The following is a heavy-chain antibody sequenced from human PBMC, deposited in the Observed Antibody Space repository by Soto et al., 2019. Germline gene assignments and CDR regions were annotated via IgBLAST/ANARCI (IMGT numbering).Heavy chain of an antibody. Sequence: GVSLKISCQVSGYRFTSSWIVLVRPLPGRGLEWMGIIYPADSDTKYSPSFQGQVTITADKSISTAYLQGRSLKASDTAMYYWERPRRDRPFYPWGQGTLV. CDR2: IYPADSDT. CDR3: ERPRRDRPFYP. D-gene: IGHD3-3*01. V-gene: IGHV5-51*01. CDR1: GYRFTSSW. J-gene: IGHJ5*02.